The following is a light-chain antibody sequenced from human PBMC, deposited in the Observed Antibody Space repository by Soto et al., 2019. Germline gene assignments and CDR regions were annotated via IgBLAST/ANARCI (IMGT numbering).Light chain of an antibody. CDR1: QSVSIN. V-gene: IGKV3-15*01. J-gene: IGKJ2*01. CDR2: GAS. Sequence: EIVMTQSPATLSVSPGERATLSCRASQSVSINLAWYQQKPGQAPRLLIYGASTRATGIPARFSGSGSGTEFTLTISSLQSEDFAVYYCQQYNNWLYTFGQGTQLEIK. CDR3: QQYNNWLYT.